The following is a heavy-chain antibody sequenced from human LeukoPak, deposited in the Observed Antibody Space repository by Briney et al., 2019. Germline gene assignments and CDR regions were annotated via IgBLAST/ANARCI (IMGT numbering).Heavy chain of an antibody. J-gene: IGHJ5*02. CDR2: INAGNGNT. Sequence: ASVKVSCKASGYIFTTYAMHWVRQAPGQRLEWMGRINAGNGNTKYSQKFQGRVTITRDTSASTVYMELSSLTSEDTAVYYCARDIDRVFNWFDPWGQGTLVTVSS. CDR3: ARDIDRVFNWFDP. CDR1: GYIFTTYA. D-gene: IGHD6-13*01. V-gene: IGHV1-3*01.